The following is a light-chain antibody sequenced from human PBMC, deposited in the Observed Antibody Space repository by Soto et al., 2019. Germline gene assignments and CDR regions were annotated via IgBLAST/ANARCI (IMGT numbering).Light chain of an antibody. CDR2: WAS. CDR3: QQYYSTPLT. J-gene: IGKJ4*01. V-gene: IGKV4-1*01. Sequence: DIVMTQSPDSLAVSLGERATINCKSSQSVLFSSNNKNYLAWYQQKSGQPPKLPIYWASTRESGVPDRFSGSGSGTDFTLTISSLQAEDVAAYFCQQYYSTPLTFGGGTKVDIK. CDR1: QSVLFSSNNKNY.